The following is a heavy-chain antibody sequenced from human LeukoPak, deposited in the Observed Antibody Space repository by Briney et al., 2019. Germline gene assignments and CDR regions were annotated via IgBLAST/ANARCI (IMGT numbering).Heavy chain of an antibody. Sequence: SETLSLTCTVSGGSFSSGSYYWSWIRQPPGKGLEWIGYIYYSGSTNYNPSLKSRVTISVDTSKNQFSLKLSSVTAADTAVYYCARGDYCSGGSCYPGIFDYWGQGTLVTVSS. D-gene: IGHD2-15*01. CDR1: GGSFSSGSYY. J-gene: IGHJ4*02. V-gene: IGHV4-61*01. CDR2: IYYSGST. CDR3: ARGDYCSGGSCYPGIFDY.